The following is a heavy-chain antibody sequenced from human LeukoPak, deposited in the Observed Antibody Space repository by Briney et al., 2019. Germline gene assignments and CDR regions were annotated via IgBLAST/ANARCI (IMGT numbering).Heavy chain of an antibody. Sequence: GRSLRLSCAASGFTFSSYAMHWVRQAPGKGLEWVAVISYDGGNKYYADSVKGRFTISRDNSKNTLYLQMNSLRAEDTAVYYCARGDVVVTAPFDYWGQGTLVTVSS. CDR3: ARGDVVVTAPFDY. CDR2: ISYDGGNK. J-gene: IGHJ4*02. CDR1: GFTFSSYA. D-gene: IGHD2-21*02. V-gene: IGHV3-30*04.